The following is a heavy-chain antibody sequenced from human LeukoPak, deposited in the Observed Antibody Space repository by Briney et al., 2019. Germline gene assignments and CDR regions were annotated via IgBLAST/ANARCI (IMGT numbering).Heavy chain of an antibody. J-gene: IGHJ4*02. D-gene: IGHD6-13*01. CDR2: ISYDGSNK. V-gene: IGHV3-30*18. CDR1: GFTFSSYG. Sequence: PGGSLRLSCAASGFTFSSYGMHWVRQAPGKGLEWVAVISYDGSNKYYADSVKGRFTISRDNSKNTLYLQMNSLRAEDTAVYYCAKALGVLGSWYYFDYWGQGTLVTVSS. CDR3: AKALGVLGSWYYFDY.